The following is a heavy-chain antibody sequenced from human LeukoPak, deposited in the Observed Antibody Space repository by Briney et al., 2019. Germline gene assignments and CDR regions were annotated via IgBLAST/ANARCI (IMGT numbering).Heavy chain of an antibody. J-gene: IGHJ4*02. D-gene: IGHD6-19*01. CDR2: ISSSSSYI. CDR3: ARVSIAVAGTSFDY. Sequence: GGSLRLSCAASGFTFSSYSMNWVRQAPGKGLEWVSSISSSSSYIYYADSVKGQFTISRDNAKNSLYLQMNSLRAEDTAVYYCARVSIAVAGTSFDYWGQGTLVTVSS. CDR1: GFTFSSYS. V-gene: IGHV3-21*01.